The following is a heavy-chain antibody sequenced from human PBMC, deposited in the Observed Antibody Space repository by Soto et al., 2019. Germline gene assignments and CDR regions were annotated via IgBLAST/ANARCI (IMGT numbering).Heavy chain of an antibody. CDR1: GGSISSSSFH. CDR2: ISYSGST. J-gene: IGHJ4*02. CDR3: ARMNYYDTSGYPFDY. D-gene: IGHD3-22*01. V-gene: IGHV4-61*01. Sequence: SETLSLTCTVSGGSISSSSFHWRWIGQPPGKGLDWIGYISYSGSTNYNPSLKSRVTISVDTSKNQFSLKLNSVTAADTAVYYCARMNYYDTSGYPFDYWGQGMMVTVSS.